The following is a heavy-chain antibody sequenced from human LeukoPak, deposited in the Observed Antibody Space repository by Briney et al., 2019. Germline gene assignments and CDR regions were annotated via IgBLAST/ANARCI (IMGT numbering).Heavy chain of an antibody. V-gene: IGHV3-9*01. D-gene: IGHD1-26*01. CDR3: ATHQSGSYYYGMDV. CDR2: ISWNSGSI. J-gene: IGHJ6*02. CDR1: GFTFDDYA. Sequence: GGSLRLSCAASGFTFDDYAMHWVRQVPGKGLEWVSGISWNSGSIGYADSVKGRFTISRDNAKNSLYLQMNSLRAEDTAVYYCATHQSGSYYYGMDVWGQGTTVTVSS.